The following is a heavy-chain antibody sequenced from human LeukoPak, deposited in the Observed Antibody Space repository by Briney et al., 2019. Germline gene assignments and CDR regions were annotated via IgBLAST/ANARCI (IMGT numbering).Heavy chain of an antibody. Sequence: GGSLRLSCAASGFTFSSYSMNLFRQAPGKGLEWVSSISSSSSYIYYADSVKGRFTISRDNAKNSLYLQMNSLRAEDTAVYYCARAPAYYDFWSIDYWGQGTLVTVSS. CDR3: ARAPAYYDFWSIDY. CDR2: ISSSSSYI. V-gene: IGHV3-21*01. J-gene: IGHJ4*02. CDR1: GFTFSSYS. D-gene: IGHD3-3*01.